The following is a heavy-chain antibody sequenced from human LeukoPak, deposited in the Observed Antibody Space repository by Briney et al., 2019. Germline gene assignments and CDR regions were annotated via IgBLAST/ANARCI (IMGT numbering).Heavy chain of an antibody. CDR1: GGSISSYY. CDR2: IYYSEST. Sequence: PSETLSLTCTVSGGSISSYYWSWIRQPPGKGLEWIGYIYYSESTNYSPSLKSRVTISVDTSKNQFSLKLSSVTAADTAVYYCASSDFWSGSPSGWFDPWGQGTLVTVSS. J-gene: IGHJ5*02. V-gene: IGHV4-59*01. CDR3: ASSDFWSGSPSGWFDP. D-gene: IGHD3-3*01.